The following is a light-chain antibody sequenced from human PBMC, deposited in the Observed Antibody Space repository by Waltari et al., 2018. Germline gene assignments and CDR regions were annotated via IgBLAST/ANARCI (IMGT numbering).Light chain of an antibody. CDR1: QEIRNA. Sequence: DIQMTQYPSLLSAFVGDRVTITCWVSQEIRNALAWDQQKSGKAPKLMLYAASRLESGVPSTFIRIGSSTYYTFTITVLQPADSATYYCQQFSGILWSFVQWTKVKIK. V-gene: IGKV1-NL1*01. J-gene: IGKJ1*01. CDR2: AAS. CDR3: QQFSGILWS.